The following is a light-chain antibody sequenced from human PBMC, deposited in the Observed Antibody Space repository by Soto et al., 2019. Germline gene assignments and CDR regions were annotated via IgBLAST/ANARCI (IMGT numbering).Light chain of an antibody. Sequence: QSVLTQPPSASGTPGQRVTISCSGSSSNIGSNYVYWYQQLPGTAPKLLIYRNNQRPSGVPDRFSGSKSGTSASLAISGLRSEDEADYYCAAWDDSLSGPGFGGGTQL. V-gene: IGLV1-47*01. CDR1: SSNIGSNY. J-gene: IGLJ3*02. CDR3: AAWDDSLSGPG. CDR2: RNN.